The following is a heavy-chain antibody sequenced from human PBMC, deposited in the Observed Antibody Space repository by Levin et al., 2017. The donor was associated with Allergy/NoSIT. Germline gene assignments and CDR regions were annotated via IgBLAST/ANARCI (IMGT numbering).Heavy chain of an antibody. D-gene: IGHD6-13*01. CDR3: ARQDPGNVGRSSGAAGTAPFDY. V-gene: IGHV5-51*01. J-gene: IGHJ4*02. CDR2: IYPGDSDT. Sequence: ASVKVSCKGSGYSFTSYWIGWVRQMPGKGLEWMGIIYPGDSDTRYSPSFQGQVTISADESISTAYLQWSSLKASDTAMYYCARQDPGNVGRSSGAAGTAPFDYWGQGTLVTVSS. CDR1: GYSFTSYW.